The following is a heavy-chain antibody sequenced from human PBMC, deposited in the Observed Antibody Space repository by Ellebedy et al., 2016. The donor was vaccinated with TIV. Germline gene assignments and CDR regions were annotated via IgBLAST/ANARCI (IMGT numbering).Heavy chain of an antibody. D-gene: IGHD5-18*01. V-gene: IGHV3-23*01. Sequence: GESLKISCAASGFTFSSYAMSWVRQAPGKGLEWVSAISGSGGSTYYADSVKGRFTISRDNAKNSLYLQMNSLRAEDTAVYYCASSLQLWPTLDYWGQGTLVTVSS. CDR3: ASSLQLWPTLDY. J-gene: IGHJ4*02. CDR2: ISGSGGST. CDR1: GFTFSSYA.